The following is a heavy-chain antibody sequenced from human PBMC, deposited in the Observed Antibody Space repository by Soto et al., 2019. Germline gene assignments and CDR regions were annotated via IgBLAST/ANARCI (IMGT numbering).Heavy chain of an antibody. D-gene: IGHD3-3*01. CDR3: ARLGSGGRSPYGMDV. V-gene: IGHV4-39*01. CDR1: GGSISSSSYY. CDR2: IYYSGST. Sequence: QLQLQESGPGLVKPSETLSLTCTVSGGSISSSSYYWGWIRQPPGKGLEWIGSIYYSGSTYYNPSLKSRVTLSVDTSKNQFSLKLSSVTAADTAVYYCARLGSGGRSPYGMDVWGQGTTVTVSS. J-gene: IGHJ6*02.